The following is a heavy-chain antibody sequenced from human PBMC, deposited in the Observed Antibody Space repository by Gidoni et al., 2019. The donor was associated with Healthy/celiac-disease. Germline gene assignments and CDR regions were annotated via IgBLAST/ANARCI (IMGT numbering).Heavy chain of an antibody. CDR3: ARDRGDRGDAFDI. CDR2: ISYDGSNK. V-gene: IGHV3-30-3*01. CDR1: GFTFSSYA. D-gene: IGHD3-10*01. J-gene: IGHJ3*02. Sequence: QVQLVESGGGVVQPGRSLRLSCAASGFTFSSYAMHWVRQAPGKGLEWVAVISYDGSNKHYADSVKGRFTISRDNSKNTLYLQMNSLRAEDTAVYYCARDRGDRGDAFDIWGQGTMVTVSS.